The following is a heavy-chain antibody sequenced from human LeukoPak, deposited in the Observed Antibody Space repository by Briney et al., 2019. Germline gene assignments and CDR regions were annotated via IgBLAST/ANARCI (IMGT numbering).Heavy chain of an antibody. V-gene: IGHV1-2*02. Sequence: ASVKVFCKASGYTFTGYYMHWVRQAPGQGLEWMGWINPNSGGTNYAQKFQGRVTMTRDTSISTAYMELSRLRSDDTAVYYCARDVRGAGNLYYYYYYYMDVWGKGTTVTISS. J-gene: IGHJ6*03. D-gene: IGHD3-10*02. CDR2: INPNSGGT. CDR3: ARDVRGAGNLYYYYYYYMDV. CDR1: GYTFTGYY.